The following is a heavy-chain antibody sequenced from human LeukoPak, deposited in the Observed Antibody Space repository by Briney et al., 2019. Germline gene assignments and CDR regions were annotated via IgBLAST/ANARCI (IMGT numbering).Heavy chain of an antibody. CDR3: VRGQPYYYDSSGYRSYYYMDV. Sequence: ASVKVSCKASGYTFTSYDINWVRQATGQGLEWVGWMNPNSGSTGYAQKFQGRVTMTRNTSISTAYMELSSLRSEDTAVYYCVRGQPYYYDSSGYRSYYYMDVWGKGTTVTISS. CDR2: MNPNSGST. J-gene: IGHJ6*03. V-gene: IGHV1-8*01. D-gene: IGHD3-22*01. CDR1: GYTFTSYD.